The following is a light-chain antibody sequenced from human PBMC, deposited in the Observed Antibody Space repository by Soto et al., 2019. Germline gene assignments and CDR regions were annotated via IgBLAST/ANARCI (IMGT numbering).Light chain of an antibody. CDR2: GAS. CDR1: QRVNTN. CDR3: QQYNNWPPHT. V-gene: IGKV3-15*01. J-gene: IGKJ2*01. Sequence: EIVMTQSPASLSVSPGERATLSWRASQRVNTNLAWYQQKPGRAPRLLIHGASTRATGIPARFSGSGSGTEFTLNISSRQSEDFAVYYCQQYNNWPPHTFGQGTKLEIK.